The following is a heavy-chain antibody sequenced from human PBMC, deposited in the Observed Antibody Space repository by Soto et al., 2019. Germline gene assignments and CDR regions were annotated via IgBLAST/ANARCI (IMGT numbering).Heavy chain of an antibody. CDR1: GYTFTGYF. J-gene: IGHJ6*02. V-gene: IGHV1-2*04. CDR2: INPNSGDT. CDR3: AREVAGGMDV. Sequence: ASVKVSCKASGYTFTGYFMHWVRQAPGQGLEWMGWINPNSGDTNYPQKFQGWVTMTRDTSINTAYMEVSRLSSDDTAGYYCAREVAGGMDVWGQGTTVTVSS.